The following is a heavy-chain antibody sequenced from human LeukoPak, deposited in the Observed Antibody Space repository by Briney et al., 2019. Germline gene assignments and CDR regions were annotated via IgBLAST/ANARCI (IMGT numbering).Heavy chain of an antibody. CDR2: INPNSGGT. V-gene: IGHV1-2*02. J-gene: IGHJ5*02. CDR1: GYTFTGYY. CDR3: ARVGAVAGNWFDP. D-gene: IGHD6-19*01. Sequence: ASVKVSCKASGYTFTGYYMHWVRQAPGQGLEWMGWINPNSGGTNYAQKFQGRVTMTSDTSISTAYMELSRLRSDDTAVYYCARVGAVAGNWFDPWGQGTLVTVSS.